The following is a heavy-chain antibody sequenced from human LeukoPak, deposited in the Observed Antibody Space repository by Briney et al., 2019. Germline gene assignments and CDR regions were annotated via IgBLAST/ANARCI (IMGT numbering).Heavy chain of an antibody. CDR2: INPSGGST. J-gene: IGHJ4*02. CDR1: GYTFTSYY. CDR3: ARVRGYYYDSSGYYPNTCLDY. Sequence: ASVKVSCKASGYTFTSYYMHWVRQAPGQGLEWMGIINPSGGSTSYAQEFQGRVTMTRDTSTSTVYMELSSLRSEDTAVYYCARVRGYYYDSSGYYPNTCLDYWGQGTLVTVSS. V-gene: IGHV1-46*03. D-gene: IGHD3-22*01.